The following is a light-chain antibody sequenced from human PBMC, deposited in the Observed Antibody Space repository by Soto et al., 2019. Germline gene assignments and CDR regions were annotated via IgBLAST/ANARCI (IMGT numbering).Light chain of an antibody. Sequence: EIVLTQSPGTLSLSPGERATLSCRASQSVSNYLAWYQQKPGQAPRLLIYGASSRATAIPDRFSGSGSGTDFTLTISRLEPEDFAVYYCQQYGTSRTFGQGTKVEIK. CDR3: QQYGTSRT. V-gene: IGKV3-20*01. CDR1: QSVSNY. J-gene: IGKJ1*01. CDR2: GAS.